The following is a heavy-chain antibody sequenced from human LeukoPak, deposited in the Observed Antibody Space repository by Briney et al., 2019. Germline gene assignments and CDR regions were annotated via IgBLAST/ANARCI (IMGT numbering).Heavy chain of an antibody. V-gene: IGHV4-59*06. J-gene: IGHJ3*02. CDR3: ARVLRAFDI. CDR1: GGSISSYY. CDR2: IYYSGST. Sequence: SETLSLTCTVSGGSISSYYWSWLRQHPGKGLEWIGYIYYSGSTYYNPSLKSRVTISVDTSKNQFSLKLSSVTAADTAVYYCARVLRAFDIWGQGTMVTVSS.